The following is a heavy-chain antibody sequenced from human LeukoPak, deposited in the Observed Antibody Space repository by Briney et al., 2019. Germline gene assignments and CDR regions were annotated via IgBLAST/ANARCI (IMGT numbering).Heavy chain of an antibody. D-gene: IGHD4-17*01. Sequence: PGGSLRPSCAASGFTFSSYWMHWVRQAPGKGLVWVSRINSDGSSTSYADSVKGRFTISRDNAKNTLYLQMNSLRAEDTAVYYCARDRLYGDYVIAFDYWGQGTLVTVSS. V-gene: IGHV3-74*01. CDR3: ARDRLYGDYVIAFDY. J-gene: IGHJ4*02. CDR2: INSDGSST. CDR1: GFTFSSYW.